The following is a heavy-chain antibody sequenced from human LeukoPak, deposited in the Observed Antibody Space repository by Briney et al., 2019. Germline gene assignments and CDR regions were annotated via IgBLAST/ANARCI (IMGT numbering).Heavy chain of an antibody. CDR2: IYDSGST. CDR1: GYSISSGYY. CDR3: ASHDFWSGYPDY. V-gene: IGHV4-38-2*02. J-gene: IGHJ4*02. Sequence: SETLSLTCTVSGYSISSGYYWCWIRQPPGKGVEWVGSIYDSGSTYYNPSLKSRVTTSVDTSKNQFSLKLSSVTAADTAVYYCASHDFWSGYPDYWGQETLVTVSS. D-gene: IGHD3-3*01.